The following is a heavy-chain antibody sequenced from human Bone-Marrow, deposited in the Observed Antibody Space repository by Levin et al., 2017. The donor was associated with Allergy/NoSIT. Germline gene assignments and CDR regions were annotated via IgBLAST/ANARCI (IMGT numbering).Heavy chain of an antibody. CDR1: GFTVSSNY. D-gene: IGHD6-13*01. Sequence: GGSLRLSCAASGFTVSSNYMSWVRQAPGKGLEWVSVIYSGGSTYYADSVKGRFTISRDNSKNTLYLQMNSLRAEDTAVYYCARDDGYSSRYRRFVYWGQGTLVTVSS. CDR2: IYSGGST. J-gene: IGHJ4*02. V-gene: IGHV3-53*01. CDR3: ARDDGYSSRYRRFVY.